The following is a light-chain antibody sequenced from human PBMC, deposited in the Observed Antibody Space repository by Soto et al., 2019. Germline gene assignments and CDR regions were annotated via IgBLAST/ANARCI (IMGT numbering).Light chain of an antibody. CDR3: QQTYRTPPYS. CDR1: QSISSY. CDR2: GAS. J-gene: IGKJ2*03. Sequence: DIQMTQSPSSLSVSVGDRVTITCRASQSISSYLNWYQQKPGKGPKLLIYGASSVQSGVPSRFSGSGSGTEFPLTINSLQPEDFATYYCQQTYRTPPYSFGQGTKLEIK. V-gene: IGKV1-39*01.